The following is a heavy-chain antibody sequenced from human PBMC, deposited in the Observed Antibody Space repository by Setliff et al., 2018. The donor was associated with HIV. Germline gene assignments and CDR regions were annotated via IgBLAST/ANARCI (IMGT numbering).Heavy chain of an antibody. CDR1: GYTFTDYF. CDR3: ARDRSTTHIGAAIDY. D-gene: IGHD6-13*01. Sequence: ASVKVSCKASGYTFTDYFIHWVRQAPGQGLEWMGWISTHNGDRKIPQKFHGRVTMTRDTSISTAYMELRRLRSDDTAVYYCARDRSTTHIGAAIDYWGQGTLVTVST. V-gene: IGHV1-2*02. CDR2: ISTHNGDR. J-gene: IGHJ4*02.